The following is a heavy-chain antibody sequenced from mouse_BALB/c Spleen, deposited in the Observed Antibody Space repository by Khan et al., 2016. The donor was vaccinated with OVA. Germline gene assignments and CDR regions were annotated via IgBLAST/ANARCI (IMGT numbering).Heavy chain of an antibody. D-gene: IGHD1-2*01. CDR3: ARTARIKY. CDR1: GYSITSGYG. CDR2: ISYSGST. V-gene: IGHV3-2*02. Sequence: VQLKESGPGLVKPSQSLSLTCTVTGYSITSGYGWNWIRQFPGNKLEWMGYISYSGSTNYNQSLKSRISITRDTSKNQFFLQLNSVTTEETATYYCARTARIKYWGQGTTLTVSS. J-gene: IGHJ2*01.